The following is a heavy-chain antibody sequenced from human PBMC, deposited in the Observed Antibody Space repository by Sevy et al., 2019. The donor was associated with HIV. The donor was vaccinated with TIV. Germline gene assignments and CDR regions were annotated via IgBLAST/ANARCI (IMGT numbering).Heavy chain of an antibody. CDR2: INSDGSST. V-gene: IGHV3-74*01. J-gene: IGHJ6*02. Sequence: GGCLRLSCAASGLTFSSYWMHWVRQAPGKGLVWVSRINSDGSSTSYTDSVKGRFIISRDNAKNTLYLQMNSLRAEDTAVYYCVRQRGDTVVLPDVLPDYGMDVWGQGTTVTVSS. CDR3: VRQRGDTVVLPDVLPDYGMDV. CDR1: GLTFSSYW. D-gene: IGHD2-2*01.